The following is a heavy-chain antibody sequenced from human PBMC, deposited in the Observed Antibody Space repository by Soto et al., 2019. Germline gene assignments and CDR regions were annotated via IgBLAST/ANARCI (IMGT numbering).Heavy chain of an antibody. V-gene: IGHV3-23*01. CDR2: ISGSGGST. CDR1: GFTFSSYA. CDR3: AKAGYDYVWGSYGLYFDY. D-gene: IGHD3-16*01. Sequence: TGGSLRLSCAASGFTFSSYAMSWVRQAPGKGLEWVSAISGSGGSTYYADSVKGRFTISRDNSKNTLYLQMNSLRAEDTAVYYCAKAGYDYVWGSYGLYFDYWGQGTLVTVS. J-gene: IGHJ4*02.